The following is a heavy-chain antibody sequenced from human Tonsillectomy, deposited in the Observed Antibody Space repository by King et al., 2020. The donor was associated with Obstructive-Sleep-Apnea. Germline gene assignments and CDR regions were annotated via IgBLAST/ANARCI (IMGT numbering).Heavy chain of an antibody. J-gene: IGHJ4*02. D-gene: IGHD2-21*02. CDR1: GFSLSTSGEG. CDR3: AHRRPLTYYFDY. CDR2: IYWDDDK. Sequence: TLKESGPTLVKPTQTLTLTCSFSGFSLSTSGEGVGWIRQPPGKALEWLALIYWDDDKRYSPSLKSRLTITKDTSKNQVVLRMTNMDPVDTATYFCAHRRPLTYYFDYWGQGTLVTVSS. V-gene: IGHV2-5*02.